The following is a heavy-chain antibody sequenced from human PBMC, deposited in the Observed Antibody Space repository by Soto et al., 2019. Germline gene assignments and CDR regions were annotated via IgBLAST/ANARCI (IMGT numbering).Heavy chain of an antibody. CDR1: GGSFSCFY. CDR3: ARGTSQNVYSHYGMDV. V-gene: IGHV4-34*01. Sequence: PSETLSLTCAIYGGSFSCFYWSWIRQPPGKGLEWIGEINDSGTTNYNPSLKSRVTISADTSKTHFSLRLTSVTAADTAVYYCARGTSQNVYSHYGMDVWGQGTTVTVSS. CDR2: INDSGTT. J-gene: IGHJ6*02.